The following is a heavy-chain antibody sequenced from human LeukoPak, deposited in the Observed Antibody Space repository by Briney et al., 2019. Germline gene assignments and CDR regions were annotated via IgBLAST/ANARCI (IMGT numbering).Heavy chain of an antibody. CDR2: IYYSGST. V-gene: IGHV4-39*02. J-gene: IGHJ6*03. D-gene: IGHD3-22*01. Sequence: PSETLSLTCTVSGGSISSSSYYWGWIRQPPGKGLEWIGSIYYSGSTYYNPSLKSRVTIYVDTSKNQFSLKLSSVTAADTAVYYCARDYYYDSSGYYLRHDYYYYYMDVWGKGTTVTVSS. CDR1: GGSISSSSYY. CDR3: ARDYYYDSSGYYLRHDYYYYYMDV.